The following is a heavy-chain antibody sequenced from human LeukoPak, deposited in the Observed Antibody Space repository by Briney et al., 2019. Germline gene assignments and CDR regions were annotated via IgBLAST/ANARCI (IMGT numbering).Heavy chain of an antibody. CDR3: ARRGGSGRAFDY. D-gene: IGHD1-26*01. CDR1: GASISGGTYY. J-gene: IGHJ4*02. Sequence: SETLSLTCSVSGASISGGTYYWGWLRQPPGKGLEWIGSIYYTGSTYDNPSLKSRVTISVDTSKNQFSLKLGSVTAADTAVYYCARRGGSGRAFDYWGQGTLVTVSS. V-gene: IGHV4-39*01. CDR2: IYYTGST.